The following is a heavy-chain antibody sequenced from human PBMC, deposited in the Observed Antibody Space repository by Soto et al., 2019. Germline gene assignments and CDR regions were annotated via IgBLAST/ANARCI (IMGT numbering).Heavy chain of an antibody. V-gene: IGHV1-18*01. D-gene: IGHD6-6*01. J-gene: IGHJ4*02. CDR3: ARDFFSSSSSHYFDI. CDR2: ISGSSGET. CDR1: DYSIVKFG. Sequence: EDSVNVSCKASDYSIVKFGFSWVLQAPGQGLEWMGWISGSSGETRYAQKLQGRVTMTTDTSTSTAYMELRSLNSDDTAVYYCARDFFSSSSSHYFDIWGQGTLVTAYS.